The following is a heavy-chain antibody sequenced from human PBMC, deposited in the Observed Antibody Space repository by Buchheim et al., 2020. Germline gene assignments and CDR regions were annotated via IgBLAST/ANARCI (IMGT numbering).Heavy chain of an antibody. Sequence: QVQLEQSGAEVKKPGSSVKVSCKASGGTFSSYAISWVRQAPGQGLEWMGGIIPIFGTANYAQKFQGRVTITADESTSTAYMELSSLRSEDTAVYYCASSYSGYDSVGPSYYYYGMDVWGQGTT. CDR2: IIPIFGTA. J-gene: IGHJ6*02. D-gene: IGHD5-12*01. CDR3: ASSYSGYDSVGPSYYYYGMDV. CDR1: GGTFSSYA. V-gene: IGHV1-69*01.